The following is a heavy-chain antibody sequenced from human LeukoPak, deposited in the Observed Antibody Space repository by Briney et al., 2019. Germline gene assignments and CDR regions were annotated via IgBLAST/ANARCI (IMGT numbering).Heavy chain of an antibody. CDR3: ARALTYCTNDVCYLDAFDI. CDR1: GGSISSSTYY. Sequence: PSETLSLTCTVSGGSISSSTYYWGWIRQPPGKGLEWIGSIYYSGNTYYNPSLKSRVTISLDTSKNQFSLKLNSVTAADTAVYYCARALTYCTNDVCYLDAFDIWGQGTMVTVYS. V-gene: IGHV4-39*07. D-gene: IGHD2-8*01. CDR2: IYYSGNT. J-gene: IGHJ3*02.